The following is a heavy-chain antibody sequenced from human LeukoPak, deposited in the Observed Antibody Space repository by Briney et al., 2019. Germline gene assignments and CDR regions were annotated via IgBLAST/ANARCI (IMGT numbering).Heavy chain of an antibody. J-gene: IGHJ4*02. CDR1: RLTLIYHY. D-gene: IGHD3/OR15-3a*01. V-gene: IGHV3-11*01. Sequence: GGSLTLTCLSSRLTLIYHYMTWVRQAAWKGLEWSSYIHASGDHMFYADTVRGQFNISRDNPKNSIFLQMNILRDDDTAVYYCARSVDGTALDYWGQGTLVTVSS. CDR3: ARSVDGTALDY. CDR2: IHASGDHM.